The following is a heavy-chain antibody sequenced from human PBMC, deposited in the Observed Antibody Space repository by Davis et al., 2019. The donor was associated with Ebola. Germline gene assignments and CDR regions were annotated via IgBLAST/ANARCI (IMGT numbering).Heavy chain of an antibody. CDR1: GDSISRGVYS. Sequence: SETLSLTCAVSGDSISRGVYSWSWVRQPPGKGLEWIGYIYDTLNDIGVSSYNPSLESRVTMLVDRSRNQFSLTLTSVTAADTAVYYCARLTINTTGGGSWFDPWGQGILVTVSS. J-gene: IGHJ5*02. CDR2: IYDTLNDIGVS. CDR3: ARLTINTTGGGSWFDP. D-gene: IGHD5-24*01. V-gene: IGHV4-30-2*01.